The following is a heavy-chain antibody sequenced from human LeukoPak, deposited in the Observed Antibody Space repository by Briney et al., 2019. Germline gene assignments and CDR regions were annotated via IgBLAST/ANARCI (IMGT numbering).Heavy chain of an antibody. CDR2: ISGSGGST. D-gene: IGHD3-10*01. Sequence: PGGSLRLSSAASGFTFSSYAMSWVRQAPGKGLEWVSAISGSGGSTYYADSVKGRFTISRDNSKNTLYLQVNSLRAEDTAVYYWAKVPLLWFGKLFPNWYSDLWGRGTLVTGSS. CDR1: GFTFSSYA. J-gene: IGHJ2*01. V-gene: IGHV3-23*01. CDR3: AKVPLLWFGKLFPNWYSDL.